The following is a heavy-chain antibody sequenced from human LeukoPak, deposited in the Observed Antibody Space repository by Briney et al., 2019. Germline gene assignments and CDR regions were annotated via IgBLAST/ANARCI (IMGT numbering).Heavy chain of an antibody. J-gene: IGHJ4*02. CDR1: GYTFTNYG. CDR3: ARDQIRQGPPGY. CDR2: ISTNHGNT. V-gene: IGHV1-18*01. Sequence: ASVKVSCKASGYTFTNYGITWVRQAPGQGLEWMGWISTNHGNTNYAQKIQGRVTMTTDTSTSTAYMELRNLRSDDAAMYYCARDQIRQGPPGYWGQGTLVTVSS.